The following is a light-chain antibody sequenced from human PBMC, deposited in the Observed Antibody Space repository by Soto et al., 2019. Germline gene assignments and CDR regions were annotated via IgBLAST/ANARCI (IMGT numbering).Light chain of an antibody. CDR2: EVS. CDR3: SSCISRRRV. Sequence: QSVLTQPPSASGSPGQSVTISCTGTKNDVGFYDFVSWYQHHPGKAPRLIIYEVSNRPSGVSNRFSGSKSGNTASLTIAGLQAEDEADYYCSSCISRRRVFGTGTKGTVL. J-gene: IGLJ1*01. CDR1: KNDVGFYDF. V-gene: IGLV2-14*01.